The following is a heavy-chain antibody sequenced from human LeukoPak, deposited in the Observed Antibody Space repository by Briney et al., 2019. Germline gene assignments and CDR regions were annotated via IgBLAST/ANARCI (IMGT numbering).Heavy chain of an antibody. CDR1: GFTFSSFG. J-gene: IGHJ4*02. CDR3: ARDRGFGELLGDY. Sequence: GGSLRLSCAASGFTFSSFGLNWVRQAPGKGLEWVSYISSSGSSTYYADSVKGRFTISRDNAKNSLYLQMNSLRAEDTAVYYCARDRGFGELLGDYWGQGTLVTVSS. V-gene: IGHV3-48*03. CDR2: ISSSGSST. D-gene: IGHD3-10*01.